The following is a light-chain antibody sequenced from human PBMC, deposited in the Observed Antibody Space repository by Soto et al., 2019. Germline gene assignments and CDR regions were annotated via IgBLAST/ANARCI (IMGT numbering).Light chain of an antibody. CDR1: SSNIGNNY. V-gene: IGLV1-51*01. CDR3: GTWDSSLSALL. J-gene: IGLJ2*01. CDR2: DNN. Sequence: QSVLTQPPSVSAAPGQTVTISCSGSSSNIGNNYVSWYQQLPGTAPKFLIYDNNKRPSGIPDRFSGSKSGTSATLGITGLQTGDEADYYCGTWDSSLSALLFGGGTKLTVL.